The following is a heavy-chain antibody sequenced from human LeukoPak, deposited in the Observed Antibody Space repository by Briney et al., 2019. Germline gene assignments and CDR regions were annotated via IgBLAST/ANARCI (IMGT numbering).Heavy chain of an antibody. Sequence: SGPTLVNPTQTLTLTCTFSGFSLTTSGVGVGWILQPPGKALEWLAFINWDDQKVYSPSLQSRLSITKDTSKNQVVLTMTNVDPVDTATYYCAHRRDSSGYQYRYWFAPWGQGTLVTVSS. J-gene: IGHJ5*02. CDR1: GFSLTTSGVG. V-gene: IGHV2-5*02. CDR3: AHRRDSSGYQYRYWFAP. CDR2: INWDDQK. D-gene: IGHD3-22*01.